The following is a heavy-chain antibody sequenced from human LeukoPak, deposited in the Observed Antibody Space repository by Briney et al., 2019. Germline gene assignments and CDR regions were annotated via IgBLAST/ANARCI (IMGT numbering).Heavy chain of an antibody. CDR3: ARGVEPLAANTLAY. CDR2: LYSDGNT. D-gene: IGHD1-14*01. J-gene: IGHJ4*02. V-gene: IGHV3-53*01. Sequence: GGSLRLSCAASGFTVITKDMTWVRQAPGKGLEWVSVLYSDGNTKYADSVQGRFTISRDNSKNTLYLEMNSLSPDDTAVYYCARGVEPLAANTLAYWGQGTLVTVSS. CDR1: GFTVITKD.